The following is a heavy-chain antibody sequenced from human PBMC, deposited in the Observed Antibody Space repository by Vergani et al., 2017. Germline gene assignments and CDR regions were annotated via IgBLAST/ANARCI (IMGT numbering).Heavy chain of an antibody. V-gene: IGHV3-73*01. CDR2: IRSKANSYAT. CDR1: GFNFWSYA. Sequence: EVQLLESGGGLVQPGGSLRLSCAASGFNFWSYAMTWVRQAPGKGLEWVGRIRSKANSYATAYAVSVKGRFTISRDDSKNTAYLQMNSLKTEDTAVYYCTRHSSGYTAYWGQGTLVTVSS. J-gene: IGHJ4*02. D-gene: IGHD3-22*01. CDR3: TRHSSGYTAY.